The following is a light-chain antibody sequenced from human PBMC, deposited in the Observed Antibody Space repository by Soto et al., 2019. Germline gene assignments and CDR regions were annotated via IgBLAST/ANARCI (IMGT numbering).Light chain of an antibody. J-gene: IGKJ1*01. CDR1: QSIRSS. CDR3: QQYNSYSPT. Sequence: DIQMTQFPSTLSASVGDRFTITCRASQSIRSSLAWYQQKPGRAPTLLIYQASSLQRGVPSRFSGSGSETEFTLTISSLPPGDSASYYCQQYNSYSPTFGQGTKVDI. V-gene: IGKV1-5*03. CDR2: QAS.